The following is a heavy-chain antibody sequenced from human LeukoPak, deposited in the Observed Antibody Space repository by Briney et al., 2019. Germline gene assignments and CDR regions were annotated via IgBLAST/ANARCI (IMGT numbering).Heavy chain of an antibody. CDR1: GFTFSSYA. D-gene: IGHD6-13*01. CDR2: ISGSGGRT. J-gene: IGHJ4*02. Sequence: GGSLRLSCAASGFTFSSYAMSWVRQAPGKGLEWVSAISGSGGRTYYADSVKGRFTISRDNSKNTLYLQMNSLRAEDTAVYYCAKNIAAAGTLNYWGQGTLVTVSS. V-gene: IGHV3-23*01. CDR3: AKNIAAAGTLNY.